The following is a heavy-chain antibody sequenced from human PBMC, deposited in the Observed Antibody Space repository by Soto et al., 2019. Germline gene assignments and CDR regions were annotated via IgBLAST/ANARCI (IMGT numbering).Heavy chain of an antibody. CDR1: GFTFSSNS. J-gene: IGHJ5*02. D-gene: IGHD3-3*01. CDR2: ISSSSSTI. V-gene: IGHV3-48*02. CDR3: ARVIWSGHLTSDL. Sequence: EVQVVESGGGLVHPGGSLRLSCAASGFTFSSNSMTWVRQATGKGLEWISYISSSSSTIYADSVKDRFTISRDNAKNSLYLQMNSLRDEDTAVYYCARVIWSGHLTSDLWGQGTLVTVSS.